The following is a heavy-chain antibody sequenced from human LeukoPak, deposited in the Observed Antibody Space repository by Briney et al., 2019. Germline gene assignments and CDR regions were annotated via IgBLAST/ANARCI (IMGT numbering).Heavy chain of an antibody. CDR3: ARDNYYDAGGYSGIAFDI. J-gene: IGHJ3*02. CDR1: GGSISSYY. D-gene: IGHD3-22*01. V-gene: IGHV4-59*01. CDR2: IYYTGST. Sequence: PSETLSLTCNVSGGSISSYYWSWIRQPPGKGLEWIGYIYYTGSTNYNPSLKSRVTISIDTSKNQFSLKLSSVTAADTAVFYCARDNYYDAGGYSGIAFDIWGPGTMVTVSS.